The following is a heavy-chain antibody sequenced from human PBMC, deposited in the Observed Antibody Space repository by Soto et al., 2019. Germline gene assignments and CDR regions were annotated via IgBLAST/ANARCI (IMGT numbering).Heavy chain of an antibody. J-gene: IGHJ4*02. D-gene: IGHD3-22*01. CDR2: ISYDGSNK. CDR1: GFTFSGYG. Sequence: PGGSLRLSCAASGFTFSGYGMHWVRQAPGKGLEWVAVISYDGSNKYYADSVKGRFTIFRDNSKNTLYLQMNSLRAEDTAVYYCAKVAPTMIVGYYFDYWGQGTLVTVSS. V-gene: IGHV3-30*18. CDR3: AKVAPTMIVGYYFDY.